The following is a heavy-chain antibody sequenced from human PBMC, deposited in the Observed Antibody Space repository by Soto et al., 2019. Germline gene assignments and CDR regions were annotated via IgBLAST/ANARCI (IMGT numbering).Heavy chain of an antibody. V-gene: IGHV3-21*01. CDR1: GFTVSSYS. CDR3: ARVQDNYGSGSYYTGYFDY. J-gene: IGHJ4*02. D-gene: IGHD3-10*01. Sequence: GGSLRLSCAASGFTVSSYSMNWVRQAPGKGLEWVSSISSSSSYIYYADSVKGRFTISRDNAKNSLYLQMNSLRAEDTAVYYCARVQDNYGSGSYYTGYFDYWGQGTLVTVSS. CDR2: ISSSSSYI.